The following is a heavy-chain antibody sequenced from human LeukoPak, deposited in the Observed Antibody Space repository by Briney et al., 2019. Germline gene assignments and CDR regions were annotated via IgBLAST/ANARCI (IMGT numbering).Heavy chain of an antibody. CDR1: GFTVSSNY. D-gene: IGHD2-15*01. V-gene: IGHV3-66*01. J-gene: IGHJ4*02. CDR3: AGYCSGGSCYENSFDY. CDR2: IYSGGST. Sequence: GGSLRLSCAASGFTVSSNYMSWVRQAPGKGLEGVSVIYSGGSTYYADSVKGRFTISRDNSKNTLYLQMNSLRAEDTAVYYCAGYCSGGSCYENSFDYWGQGTLVTVSS.